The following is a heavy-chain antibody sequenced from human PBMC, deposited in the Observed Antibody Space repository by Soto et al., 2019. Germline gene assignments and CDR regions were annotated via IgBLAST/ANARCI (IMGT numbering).Heavy chain of an antibody. CDR1: GGSISGYY. Sequence: QVQLQESGPGLVKPSETLSLTCTVSGGSISGYYWNWIRQPPGKGLEWIGYIYYTGSTNYNPSLESGVTISVDTAKNQFSLKLSFVTAADTAVYYCAKGSFRSGGYYSDFDYWGQGTLVTVSS. CDR2: IYYTGST. CDR3: AKGSFRSGGYYSDFDY. V-gene: IGHV4-59*01. D-gene: IGHD3-10*01. J-gene: IGHJ4*02.